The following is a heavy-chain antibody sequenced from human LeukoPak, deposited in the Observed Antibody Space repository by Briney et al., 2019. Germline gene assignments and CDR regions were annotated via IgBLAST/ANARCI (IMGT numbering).Heavy chain of an antibody. CDR1: GGSISSYC. V-gene: IGHV4-4*07. J-gene: IGHJ4*02. D-gene: IGHD3-10*01. CDR2: IYPSGST. Sequence: SETLSLTCSVSGGSISSYCGNWIRQPAGKGLEWIERIYPSGSTKYNPSLKSRVTMSLDTSKLLFSLKLSSVTAADTAIYYCAKSVYGSGNFDLWGQGTLVTVSS. CDR3: AKSVYGSGNFDL.